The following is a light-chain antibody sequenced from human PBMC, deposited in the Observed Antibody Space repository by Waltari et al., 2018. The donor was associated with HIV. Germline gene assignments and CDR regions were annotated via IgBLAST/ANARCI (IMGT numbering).Light chain of an antibody. CDR2: DAS. Sequence: DIQMTQSPSSLSASVGDRVTITCQASQDISNYLNWYQQKPGKAPKLLIYDASNLETGVPSRFSGSGSGTDFTFTISRLQPEEIATYYCQQYDNLPSFTFGPGTKVDIK. V-gene: IGKV1-33*01. J-gene: IGKJ3*01. CDR3: QQYDNLPSFT. CDR1: QDISNY.